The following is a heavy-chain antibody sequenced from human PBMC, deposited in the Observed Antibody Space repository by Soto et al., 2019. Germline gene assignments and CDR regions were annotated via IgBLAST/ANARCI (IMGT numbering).Heavy chain of an antibody. CDR3: TTDTNPDPKGY. J-gene: IGHJ4*02. CDR1: GFTFGNAW. D-gene: IGHD1-1*01. V-gene: IGHV3-15*01. CDR2: IKSKTDGGTT. Sequence: GGSLRLSCAASGFTFGNAWMSWVRQAPGKGLEWVGRIKSKTDGGTTDYAAPVKGRFTISRDDSKNTLYLQMNSLKTEDTAVYYCTTDTNPDPKGYWGQGTLVTVSS.